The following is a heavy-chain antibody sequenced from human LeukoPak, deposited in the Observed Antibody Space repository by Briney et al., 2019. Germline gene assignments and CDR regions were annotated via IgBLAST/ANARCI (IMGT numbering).Heavy chain of an antibody. V-gene: IGHV4-30-2*01. D-gene: IGHD3-22*01. J-gene: IGHJ4*02. CDR3: ARLLVGINYYDSSGYFHFDY. CDR1: GGSISSGGYY. CDR2: IYHSGST. Sequence: SETLSLTCTVSGGSISSGGYYWSWIRQPPGKGLEWIGYIYHSGSTYYNPSLKSRVTISVDRSKNQFSLKLSSVTAADTAVYYCARLLVGINYYDSSGYFHFDYWGQGTLVTVSS.